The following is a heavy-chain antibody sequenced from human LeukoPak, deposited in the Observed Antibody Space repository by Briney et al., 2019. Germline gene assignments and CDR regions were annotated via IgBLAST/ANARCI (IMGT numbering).Heavy chain of an antibody. J-gene: IGHJ4*02. D-gene: IGHD6-19*01. CDR3: ARDGSGWYSYFDY. CDR2: INPNSGGT. Sequence: ASVKVSCKASGYTFTGYYMHWVRQAPGQGLEWMGWINPNSGGTNYAQKFQGRVTMTRDTSISTAYMELSRLGSDDTAVYYCARDGSGWYSYFDYWGQGTLVTVSS. CDR1: GYTFTGYY. V-gene: IGHV1-2*02.